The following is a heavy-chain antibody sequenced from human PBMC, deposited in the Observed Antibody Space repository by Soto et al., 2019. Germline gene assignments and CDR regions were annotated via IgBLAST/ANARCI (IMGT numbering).Heavy chain of an antibody. CDR2: ISYDGSNK. V-gene: IGHV3-30*18. J-gene: IGHJ3*02. Sequence: GGSLRLSCAASGFTFSSYGMHWVRQAPGKGLEWVAVISYDGSNKYYADSVKGRFIISRDNSKNTLYLQMNSLRAEDTAVYYCAKSGLLLHAFDIWGQGTMVTVSS. CDR1: GFTFSSYG. CDR3: AKSGLLLHAFDI. D-gene: IGHD2-15*01.